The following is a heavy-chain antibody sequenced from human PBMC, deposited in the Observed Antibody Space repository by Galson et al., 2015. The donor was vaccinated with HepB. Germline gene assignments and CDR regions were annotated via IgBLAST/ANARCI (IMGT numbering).Heavy chain of an antibody. V-gene: IGHV1-69*06. D-gene: IGHD1-7*01. CDR2: IIPLFGTA. CDR1: GGSFSDYA. Sequence: SVKVSCKASGGSFSDYAINWVRQAPGQGLEWMGGIIPLFGTAKYAQYFQDRVTITADTSTTTVCMDVHSLTSGDTAIYYCARDDRKVTSNFWNFFDPWGQGTLVTVSS. CDR3: ARDDRKVTSNFWNFFDP. J-gene: IGHJ5*02.